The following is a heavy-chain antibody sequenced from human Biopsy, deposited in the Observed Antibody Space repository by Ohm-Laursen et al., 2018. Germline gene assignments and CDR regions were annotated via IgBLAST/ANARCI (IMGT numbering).Heavy chain of an antibody. V-gene: IGHV4-4*09. CDR1: GVSITAYY. Sequence: PSETLSLTWTVSGVSITAYYWSWIRQPPGKGLECIGNIHHSGSTNYNPSLKSRLTISVDTSKSQFSLKLSSVTTADTAVYYCARMDCSGGSCHYYSYGMDVWGQGTTVTVSS. CDR2: IHHSGST. J-gene: IGHJ6*02. CDR3: ARMDCSGGSCHYYSYGMDV. D-gene: IGHD2-15*01.